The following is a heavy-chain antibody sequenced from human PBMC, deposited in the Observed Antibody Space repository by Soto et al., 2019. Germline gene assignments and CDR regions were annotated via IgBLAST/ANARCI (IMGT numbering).Heavy chain of an antibody. CDR1: GGSFSGYY. J-gene: IGHJ4*02. CDR2: INHSGST. V-gene: IGHV4-34*01. Sequence: SETLSLTCAVYGGSFSGYYWSWIRQPPGKGLEWIGEINHSGSTNYNPSLKSRVTISVDTSKNQFSLKLSSVTAADTAVYYFARVVFDYVWGSYRSALDYWGQGTLVTVSS. CDR3: ARVVFDYVWGSYRSALDY. D-gene: IGHD3-16*02.